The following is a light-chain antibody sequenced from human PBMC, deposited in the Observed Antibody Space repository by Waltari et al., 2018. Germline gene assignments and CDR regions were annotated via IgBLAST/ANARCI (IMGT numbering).Light chain of an antibody. CDR2: DSS. V-gene: IGKV1-33*01. Sequence: DIQMTQSPSSLSASVGDRVTITCQASQDITKYLNWYQQKPGKAPKLLIYDSSTLEVGVPARFSVSGSGTDFTFSISSLQPEDFATYYCQQYDNPLFTFGPGTKVDIK. CDR3: QQYDNPLFT. CDR1: QDITKY. J-gene: IGKJ3*01.